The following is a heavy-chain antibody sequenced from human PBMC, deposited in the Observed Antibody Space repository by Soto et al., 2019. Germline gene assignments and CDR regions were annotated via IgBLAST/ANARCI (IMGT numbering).Heavy chain of an antibody. D-gene: IGHD3-16*02. CDR3: ARDRGGSNPFDT. J-gene: IGHJ4*02. CDR1: GGSISNYY. Sequence: SETLSLTCSVSGGSISNYYWCWIRQPPGKGLEWIGSIYYSGSTNYNPSLKSRVTISVDTPKNQFSLKLSSVTAADTAVYYCARDRGGSNPFDTWGQGTLVTVSS. V-gene: IGHV4-59*01. CDR2: IYYSGST.